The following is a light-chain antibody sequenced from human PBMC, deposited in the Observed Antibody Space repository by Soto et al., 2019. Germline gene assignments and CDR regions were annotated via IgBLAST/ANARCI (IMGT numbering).Light chain of an antibody. Sequence: DIPMTQSPSSLSASVGDRVTITCRASQTISNYLHWYQQKPGKAPQLLIYAASSLQSGVPSRFSGSGSETDFTLTISSLHPEDFATYYCQQSYSTPLTFGPGTKVDIK. CDR3: QQSYSTPLT. CDR2: AAS. V-gene: IGKV1-39*01. J-gene: IGKJ3*01. CDR1: QTISNY.